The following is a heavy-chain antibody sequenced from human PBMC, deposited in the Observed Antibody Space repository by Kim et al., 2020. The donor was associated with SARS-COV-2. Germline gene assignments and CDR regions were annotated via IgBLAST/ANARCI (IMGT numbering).Heavy chain of an antibody. Sequence: GESLKISCKGSGYSFTSYWISWVRQMPGKGLEWMGRIDPSDSYTNYSPSFQGHVTISADKSISTAYLQWSSLKASDTAMYYCARRPLYYGSGADAFDIWGQGTMFTVSS. D-gene: IGHD3-10*01. CDR1: GYSFTSYW. CDR3: ARRPLYYGSGADAFDI. V-gene: IGHV5-10-1*01. CDR2: IDPSDSYT. J-gene: IGHJ3*02.